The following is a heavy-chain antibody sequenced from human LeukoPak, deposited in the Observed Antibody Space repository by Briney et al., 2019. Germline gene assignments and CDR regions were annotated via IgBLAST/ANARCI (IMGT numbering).Heavy chain of an antibody. CDR2: ISWNSGSI. Sequence: GRSLRLSCAASGFTFDDYAMHGVRQAPGKGLEWVSGISWNSGSIGYADSVKGRFTISRDNAKNSLYLQMNSLRAEDTALYYCAKGIVRGLLLWFGDLTFDYWGQGTLVTVSS. CDR3: AKGIVRGLLLWFGDLTFDY. CDR1: GFTFDDYA. J-gene: IGHJ4*02. V-gene: IGHV3-9*01. D-gene: IGHD3-10*01.